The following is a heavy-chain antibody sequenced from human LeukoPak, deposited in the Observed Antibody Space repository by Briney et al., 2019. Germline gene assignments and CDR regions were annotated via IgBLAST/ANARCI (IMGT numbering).Heavy chain of an antibody. CDR2: ISPNIGGT. CDR1: GYTFAVYY. V-gene: IGHV1-2*02. J-gene: IGHJ3*02. D-gene: IGHD1-26*01. CDR3: ARGESSDAFDI. Sequence: GASVKVSCKASGYTFAVYYIHWFRQAPGQGLEWMGWISPNIGGTTFAQRFQGRVTMTRDSSISTVYIELTRLRPDDTAVYYCARGESSDAFDIWGQGTMVTVSS.